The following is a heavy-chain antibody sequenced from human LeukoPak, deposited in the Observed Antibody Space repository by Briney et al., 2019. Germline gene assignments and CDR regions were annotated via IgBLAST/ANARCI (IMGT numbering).Heavy chain of an antibody. V-gene: IGHV4-38-2*01. D-gene: IGHD3-3*01. CDR1: GYSISSGYY. Sequence: SETLSLTCAVSGYSISSGYYWGWIRQPPGKGLEWIGSIYHSGSTYYNPSLKSRVTISVDTSKNQFSLKLSSVTAADTAVYCCARLGWGYYDPLGVDYWGQGTLVTVSS. CDR2: IYHSGST. CDR3: ARLGWGYYDPLGVDY. J-gene: IGHJ4*02.